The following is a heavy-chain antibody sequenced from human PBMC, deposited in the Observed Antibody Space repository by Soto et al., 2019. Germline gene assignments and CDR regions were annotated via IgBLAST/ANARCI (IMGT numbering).Heavy chain of an antibody. Sequence: GGSLRLSCAASGLSFSNAWMSWVRQAPGKGLERVGQIRSKTDGGTIFYPAPVKDRFITSRDDSRNTLYLQMNSLKTEDTAVYYCTTAHPRGPDYWGQGTLVTVSS. V-gene: IGHV3-15*01. J-gene: IGHJ4*02. CDR1: GLSFSNAW. CDR3: TTAHPRGPDY. D-gene: IGHD5-12*01. CDR2: IRSKTDGGTI.